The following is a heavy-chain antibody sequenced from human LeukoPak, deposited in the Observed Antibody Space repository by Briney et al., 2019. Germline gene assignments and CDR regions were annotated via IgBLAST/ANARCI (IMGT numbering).Heavy chain of an antibody. CDR1: GGTFSSYA. CDR3: ARDLNGGTYFDY. CDR2: IIPIFGTA. V-gene: IGHV1-69*13. J-gene: IGHJ4*02. Sequence: VASVKVSCKASGGTFSSYAISWVRQAPGQGLEWMRGIIPIFGTANYAQKFQGRVTITADESTSTAYMELSSLRSEDTAVYYCARDLNGGTYFDYWGQGTLVTVSS. D-gene: IGHD2-15*01.